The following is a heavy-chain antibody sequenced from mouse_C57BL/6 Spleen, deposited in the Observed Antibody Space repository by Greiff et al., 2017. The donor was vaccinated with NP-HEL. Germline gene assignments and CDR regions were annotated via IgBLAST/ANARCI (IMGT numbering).Heavy chain of an antibody. V-gene: IGHV2-9-1*01. CDR2: IWTGGGT. J-gene: IGHJ4*01. Sequence: VKLMESGPGLVAPSQSLSITCTVSGFSLTSYAISWVRQPPGKGLEWLGVIWTGGGTNYNSALKSRLSISKDNSKSQVFLKMNSLQTDDTARYYCARSYDYDGGLYAMDYWGQGTSVTVSS. CDR3: ARSYDYDGGLYAMDY. D-gene: IGHD2-4*01. CDR1: GFSLTSYA.